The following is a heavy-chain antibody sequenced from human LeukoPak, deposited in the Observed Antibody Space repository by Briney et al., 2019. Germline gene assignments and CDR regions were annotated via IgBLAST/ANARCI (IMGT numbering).Heavy chain of an antibody. CDR2: IYYSGST. V-gene: IGHV4-39*01. D-gene: IGHD1-26*01. J-gene: IGHJ5*02. CDR1: GGSISSSSYY. Sequence: SETLSLTCTVSGGSISSSSYYWGWIRQPPGKGLEWIGSIYYSGSTYYNPSLKSRVTISVDTSKNQFSLKLSSVTAADTAVYYCARHWGERPFYSGSDYSLGFDTWGQGTLVTVSS. CDR3: ARHWGERPFYSGSDYSLGFDT.